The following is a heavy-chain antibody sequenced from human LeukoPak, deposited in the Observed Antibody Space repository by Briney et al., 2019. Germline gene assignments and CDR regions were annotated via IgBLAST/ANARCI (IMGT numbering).Heavy chain of an antibody. J-gene: IGHJ4*02. CDR2: IDWNGSST. CDR3: ARDADYYFDQ. V-gene: IGHV3-20*04. Sequence: GGSLRLSCAASGFTFDDYGMSWVRQAPGKGLEWVSSIDWNGSSTGYADSVKGRFTISRDDAKNSLYLQMNRLRAEDTALYYCARDADYYFDQWGQGTLVTVSS. CDR1: GFTFDDYG.